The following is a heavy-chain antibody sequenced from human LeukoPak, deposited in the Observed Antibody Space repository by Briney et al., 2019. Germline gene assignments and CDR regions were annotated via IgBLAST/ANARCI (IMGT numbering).Heavy chain of an antibody. CDR2: IIPIFGTA. V-gene: IGHV1-69*13. J-gene: IGHJ5*02. Sequence: SVKVSCKAFGGTFSSYAISWVRQAPGQGLEWMGGIIPIFGTANYAQKFQGRVTITADESTSTAYMELSSLRSEDTAVYYCARLPEYCSSTSCYRAWGQGTLVTVSS. D-gene: IGHD2-2*02. CDR1: GGTFSSYA. CDR3: ARLPEYCSSTSCYRA.